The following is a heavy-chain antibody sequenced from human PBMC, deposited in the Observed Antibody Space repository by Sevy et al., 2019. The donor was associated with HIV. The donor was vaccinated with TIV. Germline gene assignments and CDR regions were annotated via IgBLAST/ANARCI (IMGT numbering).Heavy chain of an antibody. CDR2: IIPMFETA. V-gene: IGHV1-69*13. Sequence: ASVKVSRKASGRNFRNYAISWVRQAPGQGLEWMGGIIPMFETANYVRKYQGRVTITADESTSTAYMELSSLISEDTAIYYCARSFSWYASFDSWGQGSLVTVSS. D-gene: IGHD6-13*01. J-gene: IGHJ4*02. CDR1: GRNFRNYA. CDR3: ARSFSWYASFDS.